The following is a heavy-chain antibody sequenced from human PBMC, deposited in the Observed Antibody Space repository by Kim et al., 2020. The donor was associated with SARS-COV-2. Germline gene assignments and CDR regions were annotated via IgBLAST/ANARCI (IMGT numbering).Heavy chain of an antibody. CDR3: ARGALTMVQGALLKPFDY. CDR1: GGSFSGYY. CDR2: INHSGST. Sequence: SETLSLTCAVYGGSFSGYYWSWIRQPPGKGLEWIGEINHSGSTNYNPSLKSRVTISVDTSKNQFSLKLSSVTAADTAVYYCARGALTMVQGALLKPFDYWGQGTLVTVSS. V-gene: IGHV4-34*01. J-gene: IGHJ4*02. D-gene: IGHD3-10*01.